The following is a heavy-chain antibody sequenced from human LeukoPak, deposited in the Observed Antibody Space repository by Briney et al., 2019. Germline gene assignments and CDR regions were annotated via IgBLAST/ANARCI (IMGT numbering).Heavy chain of an antibody. CDR2: IDSDGSVT. CDR3: ARTGVAAFNDY. V-gene: IGHV3-74*01. J-gene: IGHJ4*02. CDR1: GFTFSRYW. D-gene: IGHD2-15*01. Sequence: GGSLRLSCAASGFTFSRYWMHWVRQAPGKGLVWVSRIDSDGSVTTYADSVKGRFTISRDNAKNTLYLQMNSLRAEDTAVYYCARTGVAAFNDYWGQGTLVTVSS.